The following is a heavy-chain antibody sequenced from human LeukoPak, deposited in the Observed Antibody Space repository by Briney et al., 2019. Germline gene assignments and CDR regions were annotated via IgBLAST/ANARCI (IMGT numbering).Heavy chain of an antibody. Sequence: PGGSLGLSRAASGFVLSTYWMHWVRQAPAKGLEWVAKIILDGTEKHYVDSSLKGRFTISRDNAKNSLYLQMNSLTVEDTAVYYCASGRHDFLHWGQGTLVTVSS. CDR3: ASGRHDFLH. J-gene: IGHJ4*02. CDR1: GFVLSTYW. V-gene: IGHV3-7*01. D-gene: IGHD3/OR15-3a*01. CDR2: IILDGTEK.